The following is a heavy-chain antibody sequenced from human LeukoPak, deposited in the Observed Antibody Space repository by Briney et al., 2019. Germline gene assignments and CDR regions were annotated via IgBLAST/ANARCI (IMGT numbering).Heavy chain of an antibody. Sequence: GGSLRLSCAASGFTFSSYDMHWVRQATGKGLEWVSAIGTAGDTYYPGSVKGRFTISRENAKNSLYLQMNSLRAEDTAVYYCAKDRHWLALDDWGQGTLVTVSS. J-gene: IGHJ4*02. CDR3: AKDRHWLALDD. CDR2: IGTAGDT. CDR1: GFTFSSYD. D-gene: IGHD6-19*01. V-gene: IGHV3-13*01.